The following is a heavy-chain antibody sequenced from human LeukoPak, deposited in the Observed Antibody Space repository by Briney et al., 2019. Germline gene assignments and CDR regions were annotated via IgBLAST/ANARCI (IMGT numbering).Heavy chain of an antibody. CDR1: GFSISDYY. V-gene: IGHV3-11*01. Sequence: GGSLRLSCAASGFSISDYYMGWIRQGPGKGLEWVSYISANSKDISYADSVKGRFTISRDNAKQALSLQMNSLRAEDTAVYYCAKGPYSWGQGTLVTVSS. CDR3: AKGPYS. J-gene: IGHJ4*02. CDR2: ISANSKDI.